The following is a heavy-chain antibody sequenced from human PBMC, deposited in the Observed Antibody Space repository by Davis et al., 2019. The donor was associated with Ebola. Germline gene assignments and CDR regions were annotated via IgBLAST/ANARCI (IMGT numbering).Heavy chain of an antibody. CDR2: ISSSGSTI. J-gene: IGHJ6*02. CDR3: ARFRILGSSSSYYGMDV. V-gene: IGHV3-11*01. CDR1: GFTSSDYY. Sequence: SLKFSCAASGFTSSDYYMSWLRQAPGKGLEWVSYISSSGSTIYYADSVKGRFTISRANAKKSLYLQMNSLRAEDTAVYYCARFRILGSSSSYYGMDVWGQGTTVTVSS. D-gene: IGHD6-6*01.